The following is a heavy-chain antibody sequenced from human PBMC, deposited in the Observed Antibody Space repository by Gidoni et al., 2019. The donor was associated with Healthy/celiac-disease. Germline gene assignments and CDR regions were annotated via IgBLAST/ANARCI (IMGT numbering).Heavy chain of an antibody. V-gene: IGHV1-69*01. CDR2: IIPICGTA. CDR3: ARPYYDFWSGRGGVNWFDP. D-gene: IGHD3-3*01. Sequence: QVQLVQSGAEVKKPGSSVKLSCKASGATFSRYAISCVRQAPGQGLEWLGGIIPICGTANDAQKCQGRVTITADESTSTAYMELSSLRSEDTAVYYCARPYYDFWSGRGGVNWFDPWGQGTLVTVSS. CDR1: GATFSRYA. J-gene: IGHJ5*02.